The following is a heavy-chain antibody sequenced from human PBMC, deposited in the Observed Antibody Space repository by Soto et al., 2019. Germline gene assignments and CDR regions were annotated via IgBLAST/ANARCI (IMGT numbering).Heavy chain of an antibody. J-gene: IGHJ6*03. V-gene: IGHV1-18*01. D-gene: IGHD4-17*01. CDR1: GYTFTNYG. CDR2: ISTYNGNT. CDR3: ARTTVPASFYYMAV. Sequence: ASVKVSCKASGYTFTNYGFTWVRQAPGQGLEWLGWISTYNGNTKYAQKVQGRLTMTTDTSTSTANMELTSLRSDDTALYYCARTTVPASFYYMAVGGKGSTVTVSS.